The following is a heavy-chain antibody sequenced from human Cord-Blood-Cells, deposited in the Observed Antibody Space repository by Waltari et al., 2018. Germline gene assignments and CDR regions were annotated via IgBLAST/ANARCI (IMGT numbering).Heavy chain of an antibody. Sequence: QVQLQQWGAGLLKPSETLSLTCAVYGGSFSGYYWSWIRQPPGKGLEWIGEINHSRSTNYNPSLKSRVTISVDTSKNRVSLRLSSVTAAGTAVYYCARVVYCSGGSCYSGWFDPWGQGTLVTVSS. CDR1: GGSFSGYY. V-gene: IGHV4-34*01. J-gene: IGHJ5*02. D-gene: IGHD2-15*01. CDR3: ARVVYCSGGSCYSGWFDP. CDR2: INHSRST.